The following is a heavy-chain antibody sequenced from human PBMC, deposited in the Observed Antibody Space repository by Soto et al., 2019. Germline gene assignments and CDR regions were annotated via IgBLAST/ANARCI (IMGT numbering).Heavy chain of an antibody. CDR2: ITSSNTYI. D-gene: IGHD1-1*01. J-gene: IGHJ4*02. Sequence: PGGSLRLSCVASGFTFSSYSMSWVRQAPGEGLQWVSSITSSNTYINYGDSVKGRFAISRDNAKNSLYLQMNSLRAEDTAVYYCAKSVYNWNDGFFDYWGQGTLVTVSS. V-gene: IGHV3-21*01. CDR3: AKSVYNWNDGFFDY. CDR1: GFTFSSYS.